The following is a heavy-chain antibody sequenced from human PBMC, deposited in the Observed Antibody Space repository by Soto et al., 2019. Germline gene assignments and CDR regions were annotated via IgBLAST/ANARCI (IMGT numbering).Heavy chain of an antibody. D-gene: IGHD6-13*01. CDR1: GFTFSSYA. CDR3: AKGWQQLVPNNWFDP. V-gene: IGHV3-23*01. Sequence: PGGSLRLSCAASGFTFSSYAMSWVRQAPGKGLEWVSAISGSGGSTYYADSVKGRFTISRDNSKNTLYLQMNSMRAEDTAVYYCAKGWQQLVPNNWFDPWGQGTLVTVSS. CDR2: ISGSGGST. J-gene: IGHJ5*02.